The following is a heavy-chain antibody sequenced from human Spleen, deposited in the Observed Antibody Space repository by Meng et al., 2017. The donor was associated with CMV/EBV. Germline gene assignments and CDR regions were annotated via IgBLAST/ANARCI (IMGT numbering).Heavy chain of an antibody. D-gene: IGHD6-13*01. J-gene: IGHJ2*01. CDR2: IYYSGNT. CDR1: GGSISSSSYY. CDR3: ARGPGIAAAGYYWYFDL. Sequence: SETLSLTCTVSGGSISSSSYYWGWIRQHPGKGLEWIGYIYYSGNTYYNPSLKSRVTISVDTSKNQFSLKLSSVTAADTAVYYCARGPGIAAAGYYWYFDLWGRGTLVTVSS. V-gene: IGHV4-31*03.